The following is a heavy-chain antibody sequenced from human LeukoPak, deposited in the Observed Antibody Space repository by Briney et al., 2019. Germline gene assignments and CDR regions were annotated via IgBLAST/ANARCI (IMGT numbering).Heavy chain of an antibody. J-gene: IGHJ6*02. CDR1: GFTFSSYA. Sequence: GGSLRLSCAASGFTFSSYAMSWVRQAPGKGLEWVSAISGSGGSTCYADSVKGRFTISRDNSKNTLYLQMNSLRAEDTAVYYCANDYGGNSDYYGMDVWGQGTTVTVSS. CDR2: ISGSGGST. V-gene: IGHV3-23*01. D-gene: IGHD4-23*01. CDR3: ANDYGGNSDYYGMDV.